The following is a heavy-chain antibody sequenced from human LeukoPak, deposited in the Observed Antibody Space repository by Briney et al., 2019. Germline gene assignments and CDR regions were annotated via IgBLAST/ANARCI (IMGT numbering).Heavy chain of an antibody. V-gene: IGHV1-24*01. CDR2: FEPEDGET. CDR1: GNTLTDLS. J-gene: IGHJ3*01. CDR3: ASLRGGITCCDAFDV. Sequence: ASVKVSSTVSGNTLTDLSIHWVRQAPGKGLEWMGGFEPEDGETLYAQKFQGRVTVTEDTSTDTAYMELSSLRSEDTAIYFCASLRGGITCCDAFDVWGQGTVVIVSS. D-gene: IGHD3-10*01.